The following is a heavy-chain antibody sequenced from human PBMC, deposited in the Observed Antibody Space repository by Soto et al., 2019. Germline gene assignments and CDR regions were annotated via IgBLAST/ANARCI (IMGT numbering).Heavy chain of an antibody. D-gene: IGHD2-15*01. Sequence: PSETLSLTCSVSGDSISTVDYFWAWIRQPPGQALEYIGYIYKSATTYYNPSFGSRVAISLDTSKSQFSLNVTSVTAADTAVYFCARGRYCLTGRCFPNWFDSWGQGTLFTVSS. CDR1: GDSISTVDYF. CDR3: ARGRYCLTGRCFPNWFDS. V-gene: IGHV4-30-4*08. J-gene: IGHJ5*01. CDR2: IYKSATT.